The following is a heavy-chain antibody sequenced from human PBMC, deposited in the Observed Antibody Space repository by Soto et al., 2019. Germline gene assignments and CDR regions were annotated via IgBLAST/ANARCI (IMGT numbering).Heavy chain of an antibody. J-gene: IGHJ4*02. V-gene: IGHV4-34*01. CDR1: GGSFSGYY. D-gene: IGHD5-12*01. CDR2: INHSGST. Sequence: PSETLSLTCAVYGGSFSGYYWTWIRQPPGTGLEWIGEINHSGSTNYNPSLKSRVTISVDTSKNQFSLKLTSVTAADTAVYYCARDSGYQDYWGQGTLVTVSS. CDR3: ARDSGYQDY.